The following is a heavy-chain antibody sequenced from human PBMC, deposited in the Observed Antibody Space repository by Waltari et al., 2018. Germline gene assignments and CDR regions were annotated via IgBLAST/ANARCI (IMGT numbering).Heavy chain of an antibody. D-gene: IGHD3-10*01. CDR2: IYYSGST. J-gene: IGHJ5*02. Sequence: QVQLQESGPGLVKPSQTLSLTCTVSGGSISSGDYYWSWIRQPPGKGLEWIGYIYYSGSTYYNPSLKSRVTISVDTSKNQFSLKLSSVTAADTAVYYCARTNYYGSGTPNWFDPWGQGTLVTVSS. V-gene: IGHV4-30-4*08. CDR3: ARTNYYGSGTPNWFDP. CDR1: GGSISSGDYY.